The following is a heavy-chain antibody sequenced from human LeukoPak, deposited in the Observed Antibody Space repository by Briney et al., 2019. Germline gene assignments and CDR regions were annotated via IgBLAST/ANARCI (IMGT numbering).Heavy chain of an antibody. V-gene: IGHV4-38-2*02. Sequence: SETLSLTCTVSGYSISSGYFWGWIRQPPGKGLEWIGSIYHSGTTYYNPSLKSRVTISVDTSKNQFSLKLSSVTAADTAVYYCARGKARYSSSWYGLYFDYWGQGTLVTVSS. CDR2: IYHSGTT. CDR1: GYSISSGYF. J-gene: IGHJ4*02. D-gene: IGHD6-13*01. CDR3: ARGKARYSSSWYGLYFDY.